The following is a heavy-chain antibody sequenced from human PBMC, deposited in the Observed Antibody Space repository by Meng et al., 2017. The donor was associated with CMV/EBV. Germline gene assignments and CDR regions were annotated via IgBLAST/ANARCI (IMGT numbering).Heavy chain of an antibody. CDR2: ISAYNGNT. Sequence: QFTLVKAGAEGKKPGDSVKVSCKASGYTFTSYGISCVRQAPGQGLEWMGWISAYNGNTNYAQKLQGRVTMTTDTSTSTAYMELRSLRSDDTAVYYCARAWVGEEYYFDYWGQGTLVTVSS. J-gene: IGHJ4*02. V-gene: IGHV1-18*01. CDR1: GYTFTSYG. CDR3: ARAWVGEEYYFDY. D-gene: IGHD3-10*01.